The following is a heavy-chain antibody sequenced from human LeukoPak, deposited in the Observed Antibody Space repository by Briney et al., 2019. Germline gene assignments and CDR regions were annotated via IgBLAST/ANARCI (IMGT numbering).Heavy chain of an antibody. V-gene: IGHV4-59*08. CDR2: IHYGGST. Sequence: SETLSLTCTVSSGSISGYFWSWIRQPPGKGLEWIAYIHYGGSTNYNPSLKSRVTISVDTSKNQFSLKLSSVTAADTAVYYCARHAAGVSGWYSVYYYYGMDVWGQGTTVTVSS. D-gene: IGHD6-19*01. J-gene: IGHJ6*02. CDR1: SGSISGYF. CDR3: ARHAAGVSGWYSVYYYYGMDV.